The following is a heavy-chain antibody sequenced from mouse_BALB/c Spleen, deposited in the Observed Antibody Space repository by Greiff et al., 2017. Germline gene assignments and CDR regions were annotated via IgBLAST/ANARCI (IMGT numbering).Heavy chain of an antibody. J-gene: IGHJ1*01. CDR3: ARLHYYGSYWYFDV. CDR1: GYTFTSYV. CDR2: INPYNDGT. D-gene: IGHD1-2*01. Sequence: EVQLQESGPELVKPGASVKMSCKASGYTFTSYVMHWVKQKPGQGLEWIGYINPYNDGTKYNEKFKGKATLTSDKSSSTAYMELSSLTSEDSAVYYCARLHYYGSYWYFDVWGAGTTVTVSS. V-gene: IGHV1-14*01.